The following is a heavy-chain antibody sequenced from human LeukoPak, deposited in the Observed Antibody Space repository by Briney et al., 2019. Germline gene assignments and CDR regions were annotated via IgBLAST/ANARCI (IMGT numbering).Heavy chain of an antibody. D-gene: IGHD1-26*01. Sequence: GGSLRLSCAASGLTFSSYGMHWVRQAPGKGLEWVSSISGSGDNMDYADSVKGRFTISRDNSENTLYLQMNSLRGEDTAVYYCARDGYSGSYYRLYYFFMDVWGKGTTVTVSS. CDR3: ARDGYSGSYYRLYYFFMDV. J-gene: IGHJ6*03. CDR1: GLTFSSYG. CDR2: ISGSGDNM. V-gene: IGHV3-23*01.